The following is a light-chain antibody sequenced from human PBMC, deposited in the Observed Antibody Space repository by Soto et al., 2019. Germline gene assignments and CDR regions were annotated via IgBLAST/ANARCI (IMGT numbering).Light chain of an antibody. Sequence: QSVLTQPPSASGTPGQRVTISCSGSSANIGTNSVYWYHQLPGAAPKLLIYRNNQRPSAVPERFSGSKSGTSASLAISGLRPEDETDYYCVAWDDSLSAWVFGGGTQLTVL. CDR2: RNN. V-gene: IGLV1-47*01. J-gene: IGLJ3*02. CDR3: VAWDDSLSAWV. CDR1: SANIGTNS.